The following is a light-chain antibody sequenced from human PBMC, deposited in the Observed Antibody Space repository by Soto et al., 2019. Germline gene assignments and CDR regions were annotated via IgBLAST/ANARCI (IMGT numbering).Light chain of an antibody. CDR1: QSVSSY. J-gene: IGKJ4*01. Sequence: EIVLTQSPATLSLSPGERATLSCRASQSVSSYLAWYQQKPGQAPRLLIYDASSRATGIPARFSGSGSGTAFTLTISSLEPEAFALYYCQQRSNWLTFGGGTKVEIK. CDR3: QQRSNWLT. CDR2: DAS. V-gene: IGKV3-11*01.